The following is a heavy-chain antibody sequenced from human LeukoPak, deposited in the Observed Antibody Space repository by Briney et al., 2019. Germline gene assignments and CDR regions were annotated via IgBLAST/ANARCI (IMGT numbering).Heavy chain of an antibody. Sequence: GASVKVSCKASGGTFSSYAISWVRQAPGQGLEWMGGIIPIFGTANYAQKFQGRVTITADESTSTAYMELSSLRSEDTAVYYCARGPRPLWGGYYTGPFYFDYWGQGTLVTVSS. D-gene: IGHD3-3*01. CDR1: GGTFSSYA. CDR3: ARGPRPLWGGYYTGPFYFDY. J-gene: IGHJ4*02. V-gene: IGHV1-69*01. CDR2: IIPIFGTA.